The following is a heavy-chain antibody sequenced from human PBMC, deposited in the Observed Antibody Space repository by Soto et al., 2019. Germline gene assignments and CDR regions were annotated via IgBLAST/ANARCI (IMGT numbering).Heavy chain of an antibody. J-gene: IGHJ4*02. D-gene: IGHD4-17*01. CDR2: VSGSGGST. CDR1: AFTFSSYV. V-gene: IGHV3-23*01. CDR3: AKDNGYGDYPTGGFDY. Sequence: GGSLRLSCAASAFTFSSYVMTWVRQAPGKGLEWVSAVSGSGGSTYYADSVKGRFTISRDNSKNTLYLQMNSLRAEDTAVYYCAKDNGYGDYPTGGFDYWGQGTLVTVSS.